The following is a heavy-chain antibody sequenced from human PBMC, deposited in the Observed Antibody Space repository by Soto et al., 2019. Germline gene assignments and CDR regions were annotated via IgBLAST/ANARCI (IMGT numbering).Heavy chain of an antibody. CDR3: AKGGAIVAAGTRVYLYNAMDV. CDR1: GYTFTGYY. Sequence: GASVKVSCKASGYTFTGYYVHWLRQAPGQGLEWMGWINPNSGDTYLAQRFQGRVTMNRDTSIGTACMELRGLTSDDTAEYYCAKGGAIVAAGTRVYLYNAMDVWGQGTTVTVSS. V-gene: IGHV1-2*02. J-gene: IGHJ6*02. D-gene: IGHD1-26*01. CDR2: INPNSGDT.